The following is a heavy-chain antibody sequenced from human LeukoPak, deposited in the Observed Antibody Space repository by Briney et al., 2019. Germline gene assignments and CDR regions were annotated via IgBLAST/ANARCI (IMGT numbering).Heavy chain of an antibody. CDR1: GGSISSSSYY. D-gene: IGHD6-13*01. V-gene: IGHV4-39*07. CDR2: IYYSGST. J-gene: IGHJ3*02. Sequence: KSSETLSLTCTVSGGSISSSSYYWGWIRQPPGKGLEWIGSIYYSGSTYYNPSLKSRVTISVDRSKNQFSLKLSSVTAADTAVYYCARDQGYSSNLDDFDIWGQGTMVTVSS. CDR3: ARDQGYSSNLDDFDI.